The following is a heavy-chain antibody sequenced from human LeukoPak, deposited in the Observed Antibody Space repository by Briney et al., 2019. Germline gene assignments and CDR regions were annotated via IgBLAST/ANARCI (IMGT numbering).Heavy chain of an antibody. CDR3: AREFGTAMPYLDY. J-gene: IGHJ4*02. CDR2: IYYSGST. CDR1: GGYISSDDYY. V-gene: IGHV4-30-4*01. Sequence: PSETLSLTCTVSGGYISSDDYYWSWIRQPPGKGLEWIGYIYYSGSTYYNPSLKSRVTISVDTSKNQFSLRLSSVTAADTAVYYCAREFGTAMPYLDYWGQGTLVTVSS. D-gene: IGHD5-18*01.